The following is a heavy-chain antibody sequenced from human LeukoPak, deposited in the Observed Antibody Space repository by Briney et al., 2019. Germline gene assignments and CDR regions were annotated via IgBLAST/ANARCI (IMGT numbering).Heavy chain of an antibody. J-gene: IGHJ6*02. Sequence: GESLKISCNASGYSLTNYWIALARPMPGKGLQWMGIIYPRASDTKYSPSFHGQVTSSADKSITTAYMQWSSMKASVTAIYYCERHSTNPLLLNGYFSLDVWGQGTTVTVSS. D-gene: IGHD5-24*01. CDR2: IYPRASDT. CDR3: ERHSTNPLLLNGYFSLDV. CDR1: GYSLTNYW. V-gene: IGHV5-51*01.